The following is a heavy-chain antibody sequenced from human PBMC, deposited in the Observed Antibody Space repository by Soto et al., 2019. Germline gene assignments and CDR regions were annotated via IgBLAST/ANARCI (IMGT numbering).Heavy chain of an antibody. CDR3: ATGDTDSSSSGAFDI. D-gene: IGHD6-6*01. CDR1: GGSISSGGYY. J-gene: IGHJ3*02. Sequence: QVQLQESGPGLVKPSQTLSLTCSVSGGSISSGGYYWSWIRQHPGKGLEWIGYIYYSGSTYYNPSLKIRVTITVDTSKNQFSLKLSSVTAADTAVYYCATGDTDSSSSGAFDIWGQGTMVTVSS. CDR2: IYYSGST. V-gene: IGHV4-31*03.